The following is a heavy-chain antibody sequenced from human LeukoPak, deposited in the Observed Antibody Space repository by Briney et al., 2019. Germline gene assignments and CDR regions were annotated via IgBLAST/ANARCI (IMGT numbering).Heavy chain of an antibody. Sequence: SETLSLTRTVSGSSINNGGYYWSWIRQHPGKGLEWIGYIYYSGSSYYNPSLRSRVTISVDTSKNHFSLKLSSVTAADTAVYYCARNRDGYNSFDYWGQGTLVTVSS. CDR1: GSSINNGGYY. CDR2: IYYSGSS. D-gene: IGHD5-24*01. V-gene: IGHV4-31*03. CDR3: ARNRDGYNSFDY. J-gene: IGHJ4*02.